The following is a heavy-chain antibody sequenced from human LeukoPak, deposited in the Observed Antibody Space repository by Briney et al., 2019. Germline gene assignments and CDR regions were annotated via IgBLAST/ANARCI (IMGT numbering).Heavy chain of an antibody. Sequence: GGSLRLSCAASGFTFSSYWMHWVRHAPGKGLVWVSRINSDGSSTSYADSVKGRFTISRDNAKNTLYLQMNSLRAEDTAVYYCARAEYYDFWSGYREYYFDYWGQGTLVTVSS. CDR1: GFTFSSYW. CDR3: ARAEYYDFWSGYREYYFDY. D-gene: IGHD3-3*01. V-gene: IGHV3-74*01. J-gene: IGHJ4*02. CDR2: INSDGSST.